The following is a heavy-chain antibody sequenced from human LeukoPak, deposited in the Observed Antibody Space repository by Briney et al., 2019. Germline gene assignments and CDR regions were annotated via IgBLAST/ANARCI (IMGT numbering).Heavy chain of an antibody. J-gene: IGHJ4*02. V-gene: IGHV4-34*01. CDR2: INHSGST. D-gene: IGHD3-22*01. CDR1: GGSFSGYY. CDR3: ARSLTYYYDSSGYYSSYYFDY. Sequence: SETLSLTCAVCGGSFSGYYWSWLRQPPGKGLEWIGEINHSGSTNYNPSLKSRVTISVDTSKNQFSLKLSSVTAADTAVYYRARSLTYYYDSSGYYSSYYFDYWGQGTLVTVSS.